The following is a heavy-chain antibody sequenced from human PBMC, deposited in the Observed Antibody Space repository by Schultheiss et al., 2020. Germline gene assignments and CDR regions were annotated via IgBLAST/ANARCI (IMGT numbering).Heavy chain of an antibody. CDR3: ARGPAYYDFWSGELV. D-gene: IGHD3-3*01. CDR2: ISSSSSYI. J-gene: IGHJ6*02. CDR1: GFTFSSYS. V-gene: IGHV3-21*01. Sequence: GGSLRLSCAASGFTFSSYSMNWVRQAPGKGLEWVSSISSSSSYIYYADSVKGRFTISRDNAKNSLYLQMNSLRAEDTAAYYCARGPAYYDFWSGELVWGQGTTVTVSS.